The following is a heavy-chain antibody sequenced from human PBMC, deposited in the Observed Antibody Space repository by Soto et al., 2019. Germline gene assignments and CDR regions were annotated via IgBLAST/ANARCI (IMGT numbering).Heavy chain of an antibody. D-gene: IGHD2-2*01. J-gene: IGHJ6*02. CDR1: GFTFSDYY. CDR3: ARVPAAIPTYHYYGLDV. CDR2: IGSSSSDT. V-gene: IGHV3-11*05. Sequence: QVLLVESGGGLVKPGVSLRLSCAASGFTFSDYYMNWIRQPPGKGLEWVSYIGSSSSDTHYADSVKGRFTISRDNAKTSLYRQMTSLRADDTAVYYCARVPAAIPTYHYYGLDVWGQGTTVTVSS.